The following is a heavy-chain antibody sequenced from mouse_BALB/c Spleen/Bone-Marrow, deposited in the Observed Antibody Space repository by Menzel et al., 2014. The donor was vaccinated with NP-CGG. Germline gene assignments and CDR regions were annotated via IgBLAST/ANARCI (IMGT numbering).Heavy chain of an antibody. D-gene: IGHD2-3*01. CDR3: ATDGYYVRFAY. Sequence: VVLVESGPGLVQPSQSLSITCTVSGFSLASYGVHWVRQSPGKGLEWLGVIWSGGSTDYNAAFISRLSISEDNSKSQVFFKMNSLQANDTAIYYCATDGYYVRFAYWGQGTLVTVSA. J-gene: IGHJ3*01. V-gene: IGHV2-2*02. CDR1: GFSLASYG. CDR2: IWSGGST.